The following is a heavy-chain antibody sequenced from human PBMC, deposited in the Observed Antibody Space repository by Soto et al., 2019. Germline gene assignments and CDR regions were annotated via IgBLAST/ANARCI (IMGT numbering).Heavy chain of an antibody. J-gene: IGHJ4*02. CDR3: ARLDIAVAGSYYFDY. CDR1: GGSISSSSYY. V-gene: IGHV4-39*01. D-gene: IGHD6-19*01. Sequence: ASETLSLTCTVSGGSISSSSYYWGWIRQPPGKGLEWIGSIYYSGSTYYNPSLKSRVTISVDTSKNQFSLKLSSVTAADTAVYYCARLDIAVAGSYYFDYWGQGTRVTVSS. CDR2: IYYSGST.